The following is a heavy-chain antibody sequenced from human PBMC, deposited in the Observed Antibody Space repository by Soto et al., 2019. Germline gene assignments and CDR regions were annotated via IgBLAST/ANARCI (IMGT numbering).Heavy chain of an antibody. D-gene: IGHD2-21*02. CDR3: ARSIVVVTALDY. CDR2: INAGNGNT. Sequence: QVQLVQSGAEEKXPGASVKVSCKASGYTFTSYAMHWVRQAPGQRLEWMGWINAGNGNTKYSQKFQGRVTITRDTSASTAYMELSSLRSEDTAVYYCARSIVVVTALDYWGQGTLVTVSS. V-gene: IGHV1-3*05. J-gene: IGHJ4*02. CDR1: GYTFTSYA.